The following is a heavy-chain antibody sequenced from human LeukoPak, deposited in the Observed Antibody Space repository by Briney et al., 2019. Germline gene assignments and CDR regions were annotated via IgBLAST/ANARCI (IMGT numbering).Heavy chain of an antibody. D-gene: IGHD1-26*01. J-gene: IGHJ4*02. CDR2: ISSSGGST. Sequence: GGSLRLSCAASGFTFSSYAMNWVRQAPGKGLEWVSAISSSGGSTYYADSVKGRFTISRDNYKNTLYLQMNSLRAEDTALYFCAKGAYSGSYLGAFDYWGQGTLVTVSS. CDR3: AKGAYSGSYLGAFDY. CDR1: GFTFSSYA. V-gene: IGHV3-23*01.